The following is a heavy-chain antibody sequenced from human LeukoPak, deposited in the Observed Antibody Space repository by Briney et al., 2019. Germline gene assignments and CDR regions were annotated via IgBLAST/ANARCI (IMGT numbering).Heavy chain of an antibody. CDR3: AKDSPSFDY. CDR2: ISSSGGST. CDR1: GFTFSSYA. V-gene: IGHV3-23*01. Sequence: GGSLRLSCAASGFTFSSYAMSWVRQAPGKGLEWVSAISSSGGSTYYADSVKGRFTISRDSSKNTVYLQMNGLRAEDTAVYYCAKDSPSFDYWGQGTLVTVSS. J-gene: IGHJ4*02.